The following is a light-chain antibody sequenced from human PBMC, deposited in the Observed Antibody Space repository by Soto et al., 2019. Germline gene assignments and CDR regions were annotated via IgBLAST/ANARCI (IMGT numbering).Light chain of an antibody. J-gene: IGLJ2*01. CDR1: SSDVGYYNY. Sequence: QSVLTQPPSASGSPGQSVTISCTGTSSDVGYYNYVSWYQHHPGKAPKLMIYEVTKRPSGVPDRFSGSKSGNTASLTVSGLQAEDEADYYCSSYTGSKNLKLFGGGTKLTVL. CDR2: EVT. CDR3: SSYTGSKNLKL. V-gene: IGLV2-8*01.